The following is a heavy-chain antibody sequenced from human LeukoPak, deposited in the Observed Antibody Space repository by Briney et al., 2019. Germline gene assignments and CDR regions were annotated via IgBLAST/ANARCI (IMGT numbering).Heavy chain of an antibody. CDR3: AKDLGDRYYYDSSGYNYFDY. Sequence: GGSLRLSCAASGFTFSSYAMSWVRQAPGKGLEWVSAISGSGGSTYYADSVKGRFTISRDNSKNKLYLQMNSLRAEDTVVYYCAKDLGDRYYYDSSGYNYFDYWGQGTLVTVSS. CDR1: GFTFSSYA. J-gene: IGHJ4*02. D-gene: IGHD3-22*01. CDR2: ISGSGGST. V-gene: IGHV3-23*01.